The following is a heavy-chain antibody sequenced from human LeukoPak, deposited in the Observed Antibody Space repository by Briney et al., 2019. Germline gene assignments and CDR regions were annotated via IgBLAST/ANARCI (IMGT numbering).Heavy chain of an antibody. CDR1: GGTFSSYA. Sequence: EASVKVSCKASGGTFSSYAISWVRQAPGQGLEWMGMIYPRDGSTSYAQNFQGRVTVTRDTSTTTVHMELRGLRSEDTAVYYCARDQEGFDYWGQGTVVTVSS. CDR3: ARDQEGFDY. V-gene: IGHV1-46*01. J-gene: IGHJ4*02. CDR2: IYPRDGST.